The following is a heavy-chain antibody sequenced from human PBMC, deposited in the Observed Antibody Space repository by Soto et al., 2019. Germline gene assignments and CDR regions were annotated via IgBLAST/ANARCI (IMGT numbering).Heavy chain of an antibody. J-gene: IGHJ5*02. CDR3: ARDPGGIAAAGWFDP. CDR1: GGTFSSYA. CDR2: IIPIFGTA. Sequence: SVKVSCKASGGTFSSYAISWVRQAPGQGLEWMGGIIPIFGTANYAQKFQGRVTITADESTSTAYMELSSLRSEDTAVYYCARDPGGIAAAGWFDPWGQGTLVTVSS. V-gene: IGHV1-69*13. D-gene: IGHD6-13*01.